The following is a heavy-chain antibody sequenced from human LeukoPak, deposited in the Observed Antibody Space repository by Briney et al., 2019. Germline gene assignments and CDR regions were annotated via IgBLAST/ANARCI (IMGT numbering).Heavy chain of an antibody. CDR3: ARSTATAGIFDY. CDR1: GFTFGTYG. Sequence: GRSLRLSCAASGFTFGTYGMHWVRQAPGKGLEWVAIIWYDGSNKYYADSVKGRFTISRDNSKNTLYLQMNSLTAEDTAVYYCARSTATAGIFDYWGQGTLVTVSS. J-gene: IGHJ4*02. CDR2: IWYDGSNK. D-gene: IGHD6-13*01. V-gene: IGHV3-33*01.